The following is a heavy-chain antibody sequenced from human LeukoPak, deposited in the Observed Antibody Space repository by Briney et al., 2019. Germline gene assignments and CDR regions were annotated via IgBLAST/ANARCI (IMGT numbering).Heavy chain of an antibody. D-gene: IGHD4-23*01. V-gene: IGHV3-48*03. CDR3: ARDHGGSSPFDY. J-gene: IGHJ4*02. Sequence: PGGSLRLSCAASGFTFSSYEMNWVRQAPGKGLEWVSYISSSGSTIYYADSVKGRFTISRDNAKNSLYLQMNSLRTAGTAVYFCARDHGGSSPFDYWGQGTLVTVSS. CDR1: GFTFSSYE. CDR2: ISSSGSTI.